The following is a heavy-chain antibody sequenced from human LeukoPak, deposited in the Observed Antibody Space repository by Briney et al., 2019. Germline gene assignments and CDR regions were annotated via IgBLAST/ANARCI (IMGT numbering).Heavy chain of an antibody. D-gene: IGHD6-19*01. CDR2: VFHSGST. J-gene: IGHJ4*02. Sequence: SETLSLTCTVSGGSISSSSYYWGWIRQPPGKGLEWIGSVFHSGSTYYNPSLKSRVTISVDTSKNQFSLKLSSVTASDTAVYYCAVRIAVAGKYYFDYWGQGTLVTVSS. V-gene: IGHV4-39*01. CDR3: AVRIAVAGKYYFDY. CDR1: GGSISSSSYY.